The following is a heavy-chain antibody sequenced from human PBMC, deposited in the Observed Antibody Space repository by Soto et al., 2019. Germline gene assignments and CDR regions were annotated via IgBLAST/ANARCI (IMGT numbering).Heavy chain of an antibody. CDR1: GYTFAGYW. D-gene: IGHD3-3*01. Sequence: PGESLKISCKGSGYTFAGYWIAWVRQMPWKGLELMGIIYPSDSDTRYRPSFQGQVTISADTSISSAYLQWSSLRASDTAMYYCTRGGVSTRTFDYWGQGTPVNVSS. J-gene: IGHJ4*02. CDR3: TRGGVSTRTFDY. CDR2: IYPSDSDT. V-gene: IGHV5-51*01.